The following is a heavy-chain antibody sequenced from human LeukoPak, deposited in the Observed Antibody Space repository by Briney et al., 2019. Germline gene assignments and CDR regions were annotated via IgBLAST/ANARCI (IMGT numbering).Heavy chain of an antibody. Sequence: GGSLRLSCAASGFTFSNYAMNWVRQAPGKGLEWVSIISSSGVITYYADSVKGRFTISRDISKNTVYLQMDSLRAEDTAVYYCARGAVAHTRSFDYWGQGTLVTVSS. CDR1: GFTFSNYA. J-gene: IGHJ4*02. CDR3: ARGAVAHTRSFDY. D-gene: IGHD6-19*01. CDR2: ISSSGVIT. V-gene: IGHV3-23*01.